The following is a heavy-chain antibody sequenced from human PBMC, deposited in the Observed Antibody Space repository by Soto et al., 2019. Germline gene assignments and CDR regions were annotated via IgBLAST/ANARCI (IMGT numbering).Heavy chain of an antibody. Sequence: EVQLVESGGGLVQPGGSLRLSCAASGFTFSDHYMDWVRQAPGKGLEWVGRSRNKANRYTTEYAASVKGRFTVSRDASENSLYLQRNSLRTEDRALYFGVRVKVGATLGEFWGQGTLVTVSS. D-gene: IGHD1-26*01. CDR3: VRVKVGATLGEF. J-gene: IGHJ4*02. CDR2: SRNKANRYTT. CDR1: GFTFSDHY. V-gene: IGHV3-72*01.